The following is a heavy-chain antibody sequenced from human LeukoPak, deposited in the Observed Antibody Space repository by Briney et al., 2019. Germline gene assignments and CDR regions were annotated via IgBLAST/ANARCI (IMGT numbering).Heavy chain of an antibody. V-gene: IGHV1-3*01. D-gene: IGHD6-19*01. CDR1: GYTFTSYA. Sequence: ASVKVSCKASGYTFTSYAMHWVRQAPGQRLEWMGWINAGDGNTKYSQKFQGRVTITRDTSASTAYMELSSLRSEDTAVYYCARDGGSGWYRYWGQGTLVTVSS. CDR2: INAGDGNT. CDR3: ARDGGSGWYRY. J-gene: IGHJ4*02.